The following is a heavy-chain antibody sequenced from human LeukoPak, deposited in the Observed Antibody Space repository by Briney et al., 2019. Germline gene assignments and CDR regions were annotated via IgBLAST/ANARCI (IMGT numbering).Heavy chain of an antibody. Sequence: SETLSFTCAVYGGSFSGYYWSWIRQPPGKGLEWTGEINRGGSTNYNPSLKSRVTISVDKSKNQFYLQLSSVTAAGTAVYYCARATYCSGDSCYPGIFDYGGQGTLVTVP. D-gene: IGHD2-15*01. V-gene: IGHV4-34*01. CDR1: GGSFSGYY. J-gene: IGHJ4*02. CDR2: INRGGST. CDR3: ARATYCSGDSCYPGIFDY.